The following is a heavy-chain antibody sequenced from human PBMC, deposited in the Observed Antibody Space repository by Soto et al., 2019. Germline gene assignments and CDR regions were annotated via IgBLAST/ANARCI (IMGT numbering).Heavy chain of an antibody. CDR1: GFTFSIYG. D-gene: IGHD3-22*01. V-gene: IGHV3-30*18. Sequence: QVQLVESGGGVVQPGRSVRLSCAASGFTFSIYGMHWVRQAPGKGLEWVAVILYDGSNKNYADSVRGRFTISRDNSRNTLYLQMNSLRVEDTALYYCAKDGEEVVGRPLADWGQGTLVTVSS. J-gene: IGHJ4*02. CDR2: ILYDGSNK. CDR3: AKDGEEVVGRPLAD.